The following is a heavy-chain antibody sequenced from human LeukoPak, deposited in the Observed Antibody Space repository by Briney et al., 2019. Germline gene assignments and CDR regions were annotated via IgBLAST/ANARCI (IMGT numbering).Heavy chain of an antibody. CDR3: ARGGIVVVPAATDYYYYGMDV. J-gene: IGHJ6*02. CDR1: GGSISSGGYY. CDR2: IYYSGST. Sequence: SETLSLTCTVSGGSISSGGYYWSWIRQHPGKGLEWIGYIYYSGSTYYNPSLKSRVTISVDTSKNQFSLKLSSVTVADTAVYYCARGGIVVVPAATDYYYYGMDVWGQGTTVTVSS. V-gene: IGHV4-31*03. D-gene: IGHD2-2*01.